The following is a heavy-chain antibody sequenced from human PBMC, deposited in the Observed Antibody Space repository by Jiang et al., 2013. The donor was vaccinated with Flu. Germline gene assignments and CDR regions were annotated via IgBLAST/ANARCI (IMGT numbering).Heavy chain of an antibody. D-gene: IGHD5-12*01. CDR3: ARVLPDIVATIVVGAFDI. J-gene: IGHJ3*02. CDR2: LYSGST. V-gene: IGHV4-59*11. Sequence: TLSLTCTVSRWPHQWSLLELDPAAPREGTGVDWVYLYSGSTNYNPSLKSRVTISVDTSKNQFSLKLSSVTAADTAVYYCARVLPDIVATIVVGAFDIWGQGTMVTVSS. CDR1: RWPHQWSL.